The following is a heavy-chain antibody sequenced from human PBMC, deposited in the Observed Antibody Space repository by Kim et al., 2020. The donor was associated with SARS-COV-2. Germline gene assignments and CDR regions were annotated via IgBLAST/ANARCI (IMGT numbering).Heavy chain of an antibody. D-gene: IGHD3-10*01. CDR3: AKMGPTGGYFDY. Sequence: YYADSVKGRFTISRDNSKNTLYLQMNSLRAEDTAVYYCAKMGPTGGYFDYWGQGTLVTVSS. V-gene: IGHV3-30*02. J-gene: IGHJ4*02.